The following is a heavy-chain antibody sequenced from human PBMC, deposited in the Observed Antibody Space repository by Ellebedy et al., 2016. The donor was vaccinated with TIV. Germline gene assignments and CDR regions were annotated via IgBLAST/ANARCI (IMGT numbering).Heavy chain of an antibody. Sequence: GESLKISXAASGFTFSSYAMHWVRQAPGKGLEWVAVISYDGSNKYYADSVKGRFTISRDNSKNTLYLQMNSLRAEDTAVYYCARGRYSSSWYDAFDIWGQGTMVTVSS. D-gene: IGHD6-13*01. CDR3: ARGRYSSSWYDAFDI. J-gene: IGHJ3*02. CDR2: ISYDGSNK. CDR1: GFTFSSYA. V-gene: IGHV3-30-3*01.